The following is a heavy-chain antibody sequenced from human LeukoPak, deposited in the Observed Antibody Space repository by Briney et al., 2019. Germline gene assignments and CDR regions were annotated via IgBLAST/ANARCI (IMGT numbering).Heavy chain of an antibody. D-gene: IGHD6-13*01. CDR3: ARWAATGTGLDY. CDR1: GYSFSSHW. V-gene: IGHV5-51*01. CDR2: LNPGDSDT. Sequence: GESLRISCKGSGYSFSSHWIGWVRQMPGKGLEWMGILNPGDSDTRYSPSFQGQVTISADKSISTAYLQWSSLKASDTAMYYCARWAATGTGLDYWGQGTLVTVSS. J-gene: IGHJ4*02.